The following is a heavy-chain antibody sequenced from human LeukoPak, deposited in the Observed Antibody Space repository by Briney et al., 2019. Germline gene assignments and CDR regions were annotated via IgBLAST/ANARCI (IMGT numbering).Heavy chain of an antibody. D-gene: IGHD3-22*01. J-gene: IGHJ5*02. V-gene: IGHV3-23*01. CDR2: INTNGGNT. CDR1: GFIFSNQG. CDR3: AKALYDSPLGGDP. Sequence: PGGSLRLSCAAAGFIFSNQGMSWVRQAPGKGLEWVSSINTNGGNTHYADSVKGRFTISRDNSKNMLYLYMSSLRAEDTAVYYCAKALYDSPLGGDPWGQGTLVTVSS.